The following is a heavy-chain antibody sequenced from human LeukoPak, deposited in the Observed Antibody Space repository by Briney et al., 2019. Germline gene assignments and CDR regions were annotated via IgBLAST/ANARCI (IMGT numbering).Heavy chain of an antibody. D-gene: IGHD2-2*01. CDR2: ISGYSGNT. J-gene: IGHJ5*02. CDR1: GYIFSSYG. CDR3: ASDSLDCSTTSCHSFDR. Sequence: GASVKLSCKASGYIFSSYGISWVRQAPGQGLEWMGWISGYSGNTKYSQRLQGRVSMTTETSTSAAYMELRSLRSDATAVYYCASDSLDCSTTSCHSFDRWGEGTLVTVSA. V-gene: IGHV1-18*01.